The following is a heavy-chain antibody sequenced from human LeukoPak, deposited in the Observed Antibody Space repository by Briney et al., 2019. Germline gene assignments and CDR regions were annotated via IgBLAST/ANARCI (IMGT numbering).Heavy chain of an antibody. CDR2: ISAYNGNT. Sequence: GASVTVSFTASGYTFTSYGISWVRQAPGQGLEWMGWISAYNGNTNYAQKLQGRVTMTTDTSTSTAYMELRSLRSEDTAVYYCARDHGSSWYNYWGQGTLVTVSS. D-gene: IGHD6-13*01. J-gene: IGHJ4*02. CDR3: ARDHGSSWYNY. CDR1: GYTFTSYG. V-gene: IGHV1-18*01.